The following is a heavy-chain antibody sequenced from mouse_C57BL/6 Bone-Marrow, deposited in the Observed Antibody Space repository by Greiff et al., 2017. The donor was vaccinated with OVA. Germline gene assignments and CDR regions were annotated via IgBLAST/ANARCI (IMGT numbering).Heavy chain of an antibody. Sequence: EVKLQESGPGLVKPSQSLSLTCSVTGYSITSGYYWNWIRQFPGNKLEWMGYISYDGSNNYNPSLKNRIPITRDTSKNQFFLKLNSVPTEDTATYSGASQFITTVVAHFDYWGQGTTLTVSS. CDR3: ASQFITTVVAHFDY. J-gene: IGHJ2*01. CDR2: ISYDGSN. D-gene: IGHD1-1*01. CDR1: GYSITSGYY. V-gene: IGHV3-6*01.